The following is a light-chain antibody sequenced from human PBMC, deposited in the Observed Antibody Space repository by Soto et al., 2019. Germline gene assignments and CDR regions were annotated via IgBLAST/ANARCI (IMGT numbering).Light chain of an antibody. CDR3: QQYDRSPYT. V-gene: IGKV3-20*01. CDR2: GAS. CDR1: QSVSKNN. J-gene: IGKJ2*01. Sequence: EIVSTQSPGTLSLSPGERGTLSCRASQSVSKNNLAWYQQKPGQAPRLLIYGASNRAPGIPDRFSGSGSGTDFTLTISRLEPEDFAVYYCQQYDRSPYTFGQGTKLEIK.